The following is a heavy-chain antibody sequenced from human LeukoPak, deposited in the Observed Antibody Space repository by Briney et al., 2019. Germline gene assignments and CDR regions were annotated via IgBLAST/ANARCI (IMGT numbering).Heavy chain of an antibody. CDR2: IYTSGST. CDR3: ARDSAKLGYFDY. CDR1: GGSISSGSYY. D-gene: IGHD3-16*01. Sequence: TPSQTLSLTCTVSGGSISSGSYYWSWIRQPAGKGLEWIGRIYTSGSTNYNPSLKSRVTISVDTSKNQFSLKLSSVTAADTAVYYCARDSAKLGYFDYWGQGTLVTVSS. V-gene: IGHV4-61*02. J-gene: IGHJ4*02.